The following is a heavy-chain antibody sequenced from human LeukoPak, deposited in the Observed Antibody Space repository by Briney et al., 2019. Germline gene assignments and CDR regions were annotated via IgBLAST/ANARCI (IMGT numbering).Heavy chain of an antibody. CDR2: ISAYNGNT. J-gene: IGHJ4*02. Sequence: GASVKVSCKASGYTFTSYGISWVRQAPGQGLEWMGWISAYNGNTNYAQKLQGRVTMTTDTSTSTAYMELRSLRSDDTAVYYCATPKPQWLVHSDYFDYWGQGTLVTVSS. CDR1: GYTFTSYG. CDR3: ATPKPQWLVHSDYFDY. V-gene: IGHV1-18*01. D-gene: IGHD6-19*01.